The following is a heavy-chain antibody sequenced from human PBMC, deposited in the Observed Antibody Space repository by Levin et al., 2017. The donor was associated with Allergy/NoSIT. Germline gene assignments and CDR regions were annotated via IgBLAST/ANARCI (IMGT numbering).Heavy chain of an antibody. CDR3: ARKYSTSWYDAFEM. CDR2: IIPIFGTA. D-gene: IGHD6-13*01. CDR1: GGTFSSYA. V-gene: IGHV1-69*13. J-gene: IGHJ3*02. Sequence: GASVKVSCKASGGTFSSYAISWVRQAPGQGLEWMGGIIPIFGTAHYTQKFQGRVTITADESTSTAYMELSSLRSDDTALYYCARKYSTSWYDAFEMWGQGTMVTVSS.